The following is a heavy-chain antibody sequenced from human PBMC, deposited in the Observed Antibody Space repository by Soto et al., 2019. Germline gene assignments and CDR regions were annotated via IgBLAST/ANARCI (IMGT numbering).Heavy chain of an antibody. CDR2: ISSSSGYI. V-gene: IGHV3-21*01. J-gene: IGHJ4*02. CDR1: GFTFSSYS. CDR3: ARDWLVRGGFDY. D-gene: IGHD3-10*01. Sequence: EVQLVESGGGLVKPGGSLRLSCAASGFTFSSYSMNWVRQAPGKGLEWVSSISSSSGYIYYADSVKGRFTISRDNAKNSLYLQMNSLRAEDTAVYYCARDWLVRGGFDYWGQGTLVTVSS.